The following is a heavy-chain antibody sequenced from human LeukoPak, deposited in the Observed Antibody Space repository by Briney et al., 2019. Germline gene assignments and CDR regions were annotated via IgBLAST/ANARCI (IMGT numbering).Heavy chain of an antibody. V-gene: IGHV3-9*01. D-gene: IGHD1-26*01. CDR3: AKDISVGATPYYFDY. CDR1: GFTFDDYA. J-gene: IGHJ4*02. CDR2: IIWNSDSI. Sequence: GGSLRLSCAASGFTFDDYAMHWVRQAPGKGLEWVSGIIWNSDSIGYADSVKGRFTIYRDNAKNSLYLQMNSLRAEDTALYYCAKDISVGATPYYFDYWGQGTLVTVSS.